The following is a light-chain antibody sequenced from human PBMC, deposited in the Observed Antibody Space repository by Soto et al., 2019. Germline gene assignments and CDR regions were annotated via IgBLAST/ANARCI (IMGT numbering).Light chain of an antibody. V-gene: IGLV2-8*01. CDR1: SSDVGGYNY. J-gene: IGLJ1*01. CDR2: EVN. Sequence: QSALTQPPSASGSPGQSVTISCTGTSSDVGGYNYVSWYQQYPGKAPQLVIYEVNKPPSGVPDRFSGSKSGNTASLTVFGLQAEDEADYYCSSYVGTKSYVFGTGTKLTVL. CDR3: SSYVGTKSYV.